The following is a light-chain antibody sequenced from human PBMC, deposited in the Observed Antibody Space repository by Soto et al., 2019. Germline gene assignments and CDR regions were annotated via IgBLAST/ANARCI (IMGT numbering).Light chain of an antibody. CDR3: QQYNNWPLT. CDR1: QSVGSN. CDR2: GAS. J-gene: IGKJ4*01. Sequence: EIVMTQSPATLSVSPGERATLSCRASQSVGSNLAWYQQKPGQAPRLLIYGASTRATGIPARFSGSGSGTEFTLTISNLQSEDFAVYHFQQYNNWPLTFGGGTKVEIK. V-gene: IGKV3-15*01.